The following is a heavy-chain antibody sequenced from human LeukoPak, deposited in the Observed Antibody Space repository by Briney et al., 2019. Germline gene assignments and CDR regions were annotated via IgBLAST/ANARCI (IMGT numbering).Heavy chain of an antibody. J-gene: IGHJ4*02. CDR1: GYTFTGHY. CDR3: ASGQWTDY. CDR2: MNPNSGGT. Sequence: ASVKVSCKASGYTFTGHYLHWVRQAPGEGLEWMGWMNPNSGGTIYAQNFQGRVTMTRDTSISIAYMQLSRLRFDDTAVYYCASGQWTDYWGQGTLVIVSS. D-gene: IGHD6-19*01. V-gene: IGHV1-2*02.